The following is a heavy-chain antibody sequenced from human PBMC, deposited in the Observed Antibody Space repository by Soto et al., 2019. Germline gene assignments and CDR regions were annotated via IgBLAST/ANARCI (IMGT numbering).Heavy chain of an antibody. V-gene: IGHV3-30-3*01. Sequence: GGSLRLSCAASGFTFDTYAMHWVRQAPGKGLEWVAVISYDGSNQFYAGSVKGRFTVSRDNSKNTLYLQVNSLRNDDTAVYYCTRGLLTEFFDYWGQGALVTVSS. J-gene: IGHJ4*02. CDR2: ISYDGSNQ. CDR1: GFTFDTYA. CDR3: TRGLLTEFFDY.